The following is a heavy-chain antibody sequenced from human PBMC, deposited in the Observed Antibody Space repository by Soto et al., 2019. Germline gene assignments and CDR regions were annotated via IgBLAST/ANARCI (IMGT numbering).Heavy chain of an antibody. CDR3: TTDRDDILTGYSPLSDY. Sequence: GGSLRLSCAASGFTFSNAWMSWVRQAPGKGLEWVGRIKSKTDGGTTDYAAPVKGRFTISRDDSKNTLYRQMNSLKTEDTAVYYCTTDRDDILTGYSPLSDYWGQGTLVTVSS. J-gene: IGHJ4*02. CDR1: GFTFSNAW. V-gene: IGHV3-15*01. CDR2: IKSKTDGGTT. D-gene: IGHD3-9*01.